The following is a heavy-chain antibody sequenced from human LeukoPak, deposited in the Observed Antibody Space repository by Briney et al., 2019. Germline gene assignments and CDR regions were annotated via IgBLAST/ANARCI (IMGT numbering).Heavy chain of an antibody. CDR1: GFTFNTYA. Sequence: GESLILSCAASGFTFNTYAMSWVRQAPGKGLDWVSAIAGSGGSTYFADSGKGRFTISKDNSKSTLYLQMNSLRAEDTAVYYCAKGPDGRVATANRYFDYWGQGTLVTVSS. J-gene: IGHJ4*02. CDR2: IAGSGGST. V-gene: IGHV3-23*01. CDR3: AKGPDGRVATANRYFDY. D-gene: IGHD5-12*01.